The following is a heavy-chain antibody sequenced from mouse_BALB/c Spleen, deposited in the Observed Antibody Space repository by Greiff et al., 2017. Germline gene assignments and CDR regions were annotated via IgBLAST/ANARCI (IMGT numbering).Heavy chain of an antibody. V-gene: IGHV2-2*02. CDR2: IWSGGST. J-gene: IGHJ3*01. CDR3: ARNLGYYGSSFFAY. D-gene: IGHD1-1*01. Sequence: VQRVESGPGLVQPSQSLSITCTVSGFSLTSYGVHWVRQSPGKGLEWLGVIWSGGSTDYNAAFISRLSISKDNSKSQVFFKMNSLQANDTAIYYCARNLGYYGSSFFAYWGQGTLVTVSA. CDR1: GFSLTSYG.